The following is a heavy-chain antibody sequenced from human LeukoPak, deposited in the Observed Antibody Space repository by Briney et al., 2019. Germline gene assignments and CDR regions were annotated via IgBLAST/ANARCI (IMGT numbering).Heavy chain of an antibody. CDR3: AVQPSRVPRGDFDY. V-gene: IGHV1-69*05. CDR1: GGTFSSYA. D-gene: IGHD2-2*01. Sequence: SVKVSCKASGGTFSSYAISWVRQAPGQGLEWMGGIIPILGTANYAQKFQGRVTITTDESTSTAYMELSSLRSEDTAVYYCAVQPSRVPRGDFDYWGQGTLVTVSS. J-gene: IGHJ4*02. CDR2: IIPILGTA.